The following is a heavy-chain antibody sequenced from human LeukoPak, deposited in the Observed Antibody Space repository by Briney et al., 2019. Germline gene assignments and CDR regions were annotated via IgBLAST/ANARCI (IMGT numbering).Heavy chain of an antibody. Sequence: SETLSLTCTVSGGSISSSSYYWGWIRQPPGKGLEWIGSIYYSGSTYYNPSLKSRVTISVDTSKNQFSLKLSSVTAADAAVYYCARLYYDFWSGYSHYMDVWGKGTTVTVSS. CDR1: GGSISSSSYY. D-gene: IGHD3-3*01. J-gene: IGHJ6*03. V-gene: IGHV4-39*01. CDR2: IYYSGST. CDR3: ARLYYDFWSGYSHYMDV.